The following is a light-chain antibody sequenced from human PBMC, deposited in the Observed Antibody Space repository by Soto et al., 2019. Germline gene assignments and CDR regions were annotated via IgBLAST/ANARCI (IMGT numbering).Light chain of an antibody. J-gene: IGLJ3*02. Sequence: QSVLTQPASVSGSPGQSITISCTGTSSDIWRYNLVSWYQQHPGKTPKLMIYEATKRHSGVSNRFSGSKSGNTASLTISGLQAEDEADYDCSLYASTNPFMFGGGTKLTVL. V-gene: IGLV2-23*02. CDR1: SSDIWRYNL. CDR2: EAT. CDR3: SLYASTNPFM.